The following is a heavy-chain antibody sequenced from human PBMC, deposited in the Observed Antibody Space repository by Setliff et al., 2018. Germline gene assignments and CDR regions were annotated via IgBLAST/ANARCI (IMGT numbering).Heavy chain of an antibody. J-gene: IGHJ3*01. V-gene: IGHV1-46*01. D-gene: IGHD1-26*01. Sequence: ASVKVSCKATGYTLSRHYMHWARQAPGQGLEWMGIINPGGGSASIVQKFQGRVTMTSDTSTSTVYMEVTGLTSEDTAVYFCARDTRIRESGTYPSDAFDLWGQGTMV. CDR1: GYTLSRHY. CDR2: INPGGGSA. CDR3: ARDTRIRESGTYPSDAFDL.